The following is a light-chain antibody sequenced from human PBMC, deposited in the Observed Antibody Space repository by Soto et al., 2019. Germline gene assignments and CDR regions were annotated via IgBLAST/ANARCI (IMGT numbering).Light chain of an antibody. Sequence: QSVLTQPPSVSAAPGQKVSISCSGSSSNIGKTYVYWYQQLPGTAPKLLIYDNNKRPSGIPDRFSGSKSGTAATLGITGLQTGDEADYYCGTCDYSLSAGVFGGGTQLTVL. V-gene: IGLV1-51*01. CDR1: SSNIGKTY. CDR2: DNN. J-gene: IGLJ2*01. CDR3: GTCDYSLSAGV.